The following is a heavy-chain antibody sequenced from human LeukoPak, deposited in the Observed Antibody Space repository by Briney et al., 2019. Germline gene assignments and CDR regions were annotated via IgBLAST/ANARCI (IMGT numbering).Heavy chain of an antibody. CDR2: IHHIGST. CDR3: AEGSGSFDY. D-gene: IGHD5-12*01. Sequence: PSETLSLTCTVSGDSSSGHSYFWGWIRQPPGKGLEWVGNIHHIGSTYYNPSLKSRVAMSVDTSTGQFSLRLSSVTAADTAVYYCAEGSGSFDYWGQGTLVTVSS. J-gene: IGHJ4*02. CDR1: GDSSSGHSYF. V-gene: IGHV4-39*01.